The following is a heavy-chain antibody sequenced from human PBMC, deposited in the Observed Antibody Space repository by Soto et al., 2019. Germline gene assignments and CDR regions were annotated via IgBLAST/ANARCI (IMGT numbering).Heavy chain of an antibody. V-gene: IGHV3-23*01. CDR1: GFTLQNYA. CDR2: LIGGHYGT. CDR3: AKGNSTEDIDWFDP. Sequence: GGSLRLSCTASGFTLQNYAMAWVRQAPGKGLEWVSTLIGGHYGTAYSYSVKGRFTVSRDNSKNCLYLQMNSLGVEDTAMYFLAKGNSTEDIDWFDPWGQGSLVTVSS. J-gene: IGHJ5*02.